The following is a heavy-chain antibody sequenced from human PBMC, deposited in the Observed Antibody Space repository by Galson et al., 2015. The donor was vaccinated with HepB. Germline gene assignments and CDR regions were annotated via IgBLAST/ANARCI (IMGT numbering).Heavy chain of an antibody. CDR2: ISYDGSNK. V-gene: IGHV3-30*04. Sequence: SLRLSCAASGFTFSSYAMHWVRQAPGKGLEWVAVISYDGSNKYYADSVKGRFTISRDNSKNTLYLQMNSLRAEDTAVYYCARGLYSSGWHVDYWGQGTLVTVSS. D-gene: IGHD6-19*01. CDR1: GFTFSSYA. J-gene: IGHJ4*02. CDR3: ARGLYSSGWHVDY.